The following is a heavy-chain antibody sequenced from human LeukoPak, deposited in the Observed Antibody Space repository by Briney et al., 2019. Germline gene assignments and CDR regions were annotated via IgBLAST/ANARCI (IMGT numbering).Heavy chain of an antibody. V-gene: IGHV1-2*02. CDR1: GYIFTGYY. J-gene: IGHJ4*02. CDR2: INPNGGAT. D-gene: IGHD1-26*01. CDR3: ARVARRLLTSGSYSY. Sequence: ASVKVSCKASGYIFTGYYLFWVRQAPGQGLEWMGWINPNGGATRYAQKFQGRVTLTCDTSISTAYMELSRLRSDDTAVYYCARVARRLLTSGSYSYWGQGTLVTVSS.